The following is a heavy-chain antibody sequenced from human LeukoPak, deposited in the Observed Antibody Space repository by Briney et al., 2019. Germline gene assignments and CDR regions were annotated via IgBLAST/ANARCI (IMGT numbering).Heavy chain of an antibody. CDR1: GGSFSGYY. CDR2: INHSGST. J-gene: IGHJ6*02. CDR3: ARLGDTAVAGKDYYYYGMDV. Sequence: SETLSLTCAVYGGSFSGYYWSWIRQPPGKGLEWIGEINHSGSTNYNPSLKSRVTISVDTSKNQFSLKLSSVTAADTAVYYCARLGDTAVAGKDYYYYGMDVWGQGTTVTVSS. V-gene: IGHV4-34*01. D-gene: IGHD6-19*01.